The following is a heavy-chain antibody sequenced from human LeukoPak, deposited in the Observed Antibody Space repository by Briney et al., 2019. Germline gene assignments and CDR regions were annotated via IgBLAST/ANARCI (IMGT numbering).Heavy chain of an antibody. Sequence: GGSLRLSCAASGFTFSSYWMYWVRQAPGKGLVWVSRIISDGSSTSYADSVKGRFTISRDNAKNTLYPQMNSLRPEDTAVYYCATIAAAGEYFDYWGQGTLVTVSS. CDR1: GFTFSSYW. J-gene: IGHJ4*02. CDR2: IISDGSST. CDR3: ATIAAAGEYFDY. V-gene: IGHV3-74*01. D-gene: IGHD6-13*01.